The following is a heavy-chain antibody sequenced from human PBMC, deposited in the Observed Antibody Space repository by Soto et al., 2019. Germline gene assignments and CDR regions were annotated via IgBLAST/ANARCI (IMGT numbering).Heavy chain of an antibody. CDR3: TRGGYVSFDY. CDR2: IRSKAYGGTT. CDR1: VFTCGDYA. D-gene: IGHD5-12*01. V-gene: IGHV3-49*03. Sequence: GSLRLSCTASVFTCGDYAMSWFRQAPGKGLEWVGFIRSKAYGGTTEYAASVKGRFTISRDDSKSIAYLQMNSLKTEDTAVYYCTRGGYVSFDYWGQGTLVTVSS. J-gene: IGHJ4*02.